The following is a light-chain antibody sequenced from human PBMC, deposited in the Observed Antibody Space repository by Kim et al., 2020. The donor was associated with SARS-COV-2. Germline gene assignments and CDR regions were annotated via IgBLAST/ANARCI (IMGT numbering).Light chain of an antibody. CDR1: KLEDKY. Sequence: VVPGQTARITCLGDKLEDKYASWYQQRTGQSPLLVIYQEIKRRSGSPERISGANSGNKATMTVGETQDMDEADDYCQEWDGRAAVFGGGTQLTVL. CDR3: QEWDGRAAV. J-gene: IGLJ2*01. CDR2: QEI. V-gene: IGLV3-1*01.